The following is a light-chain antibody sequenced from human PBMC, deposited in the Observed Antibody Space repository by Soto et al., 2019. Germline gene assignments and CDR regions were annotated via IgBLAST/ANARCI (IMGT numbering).Light chain of an antibody. CDR2: GAS. J-gene: IGKJ1*01. Sequence: EIVLTQSPGTLSLSPVERANLSCRASQSVSSSYLAWYQQKPGQAPRLLIYGASSRATGIPDRFSGSGSGTDFTLTISRLEPEDFAVYYCQQYGSSLWTFGQGTKVDIK. V-gene: IGKV3-20*01. CDR3: QQYGSSLWT. CDR1: QSVSSSY.